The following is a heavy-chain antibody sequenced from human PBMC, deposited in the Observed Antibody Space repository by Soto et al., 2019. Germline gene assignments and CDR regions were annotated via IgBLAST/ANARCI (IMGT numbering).Heavy chain of an antibody. CDR2: INHSGST. J-gene: IGHJ4*02. CDR3: ARGLKEGPGSFQFDY. V-gene: IGHV4-34*01. CDR1: GGSFSGYY. Sequence: SEALSLTCAVYGGSFSGYYWSWIRQPPGKGLEWIGEINHSGSTNYNPSLKSRVTISVDTSKNQFSLKLSSVTAADTAVYYCARGLKEGPGSFQFDYWGQGTLVTVSS. D-gene: IGHD3-10*01.